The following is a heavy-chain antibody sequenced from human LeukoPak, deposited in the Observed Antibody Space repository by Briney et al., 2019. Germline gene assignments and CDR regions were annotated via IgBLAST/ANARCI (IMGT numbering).Heavy chain of an antibody. D-gene: IGHD3-10*01. J-gene: IGHJ4*02. V-gene: IGHV3-23*01. CDR3: AKDPMVRGATYDD. Sequence: GGSLRLSCAASGFTFSSYAMTWVRQAPGKGLEWVSAIGDSGRNTYYADSVRGRFTISRGNSKNTLFLQMNSLRADDTAIYYCAKDPMVRGATYDDWGQGTLVTVSS. CDR1: GFTFSSYA. CDR2: IGDSGRNT.